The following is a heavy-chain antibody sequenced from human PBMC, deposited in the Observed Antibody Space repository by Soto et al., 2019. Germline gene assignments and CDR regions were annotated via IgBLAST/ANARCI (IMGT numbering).Heavy chain of an antibody. D-gene: IGHD3-10*01. CDR2: IDGSGATK. V-gene: IGHV3-48*03. J-gene: IGHJ4*02. Sequence: EVQLLESGGGLVQPGGSLRLSCGVSGFTFNDFEMNWVRQAPGKGPEWLAYIDGSGATKKYADSVRGRFTISRDNPNNSLFLQMSSLSAADTAIHYCARGFGRFNYWGQGTLVSVFS. CDR3: ARGFGRFNY. CDR1: GFTFNDFE.